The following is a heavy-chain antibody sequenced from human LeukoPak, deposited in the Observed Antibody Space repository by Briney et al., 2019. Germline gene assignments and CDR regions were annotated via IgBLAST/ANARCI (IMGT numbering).Heavy chain of an antibody. V-gene: IGHV3-7*01. J-gene: IGHJ4*02. CDR1: GFTFSSYW. D-gene: IGHD6-13*01. Sequence: GGSLRLSCAASGFTFSSYWMSWVRQAPGKGLEWVANIKQDGSEKYYVDSVKGRFTISRDNAKNSLYLQMNSLRAEDTAVYYCARALPNQYSSSSFDYWGQGTLVTVSS. CDR2: IKQDGSEK. CDR3: ARALPNQYSSSSFDY.